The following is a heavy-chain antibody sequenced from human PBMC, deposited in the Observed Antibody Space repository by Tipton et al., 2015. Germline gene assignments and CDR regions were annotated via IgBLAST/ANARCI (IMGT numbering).Heavy chain of an antibody. CDR3: ARVQTEGRFLDLYGAGFDI. CDR2: IYYSGAA. CDR1: NGSVSSGLYY. V-gene: IGHV4-61*01. Sequence: TLSLTCTVSNGSVSSGLYYWSWIRQSPGKGLEWIAYIYYSGAANYNPSLTSRVTISVDTSKNQFSLRLRSVTAADSAVYYCARVQTEGRFLDLYGAGFDIWGQGTMVTVSS. D-gene: IGHD3-3*01. J-gene: IGHJ3*02.